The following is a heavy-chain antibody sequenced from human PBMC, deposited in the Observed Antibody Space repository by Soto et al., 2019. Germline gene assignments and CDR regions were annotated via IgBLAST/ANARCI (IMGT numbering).Heavy chain of an antibody. CDR1: GYNFAGYW. Sequence: PGESLKISCKGSGYNFAGYWVAWVRQMPGKGLELMGIIYPSDSDTRYRPSFQGQVTISADKSISSAYLQWSSLRASDTAMYYCARGGVSTRTFDYWGQGTPVTVSS. D-gene: IGHD3-3*01. CDR2: IYPSDSDT. V-gene: IGHV5-51*01. J-gene: IGHJ4*02. CDR3: ARGGVSTRTFDY.